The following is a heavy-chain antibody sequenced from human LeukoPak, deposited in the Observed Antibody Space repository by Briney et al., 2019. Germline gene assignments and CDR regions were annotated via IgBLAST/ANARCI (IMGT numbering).Heavy chain of an antibody. V-gene: IGHV4-34*01. CDR2: GSDSGGT. CDR3: ARGDSSFTKAFDY. CDR1: GGSLNGHY. D-gene: IGHD6-6*01. J-gene: IGHJ4*02. Sequence: SETLSLTCAVYGGSLNGHYWSWIRQSPGKGREGIGEGSDSGGTKFNPSLKSRVTISVDPAKNQFSLKLSSVTAADTAVYYCARGDSSFTKAFDYWGQGTLVTVSS.